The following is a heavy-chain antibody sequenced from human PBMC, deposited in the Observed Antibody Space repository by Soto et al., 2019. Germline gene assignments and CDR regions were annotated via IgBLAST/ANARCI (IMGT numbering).Heavy chain of an antibody. J-gene: IGHJ6*02. CDR3: ARDPEVWDESGATRPSSYYYGMDV. CDR1: GFTFSSYG. V-gene: IGHV3-30*03. CDR2: ISYDGSNK. Sequence: GGSLRLSCAASGFTFSSYGMHWVRQAPGKGLEWVAVISYDGSNKYYADSVKGRFTISRDNSKNTLYLQMNNLGVEDTAVYYCARDPEVWDESGATRPSSYYYGMDVWGQGTTVTLSS. D-gene: IGHD3-10*01.